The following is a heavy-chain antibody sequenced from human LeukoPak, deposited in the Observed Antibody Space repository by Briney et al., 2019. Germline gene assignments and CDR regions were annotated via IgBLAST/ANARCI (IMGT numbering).Heavy chain of an antibody. CDR2: ISSSSSYI. CDR1: GFTFSSYS. V-gene: IGHV3-21*01. Sequence: GSLRLSCAASGFTFSSYSMNWVRQAPGKGLEWVSSISSSSSYIYYADSVKGRFTISRDNAKNSLYLQMNSLRAEDTAVYYCARGAYYYDSSGSVDYWGQGTLVTVSS. J-gene: IGHJ4*02. D-gene: IGHD3-22*01. CDR3: ARGAYYYDSSGSVDY.